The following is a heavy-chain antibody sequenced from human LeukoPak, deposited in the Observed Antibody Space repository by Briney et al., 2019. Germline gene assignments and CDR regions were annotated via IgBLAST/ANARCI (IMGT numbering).Heavy chain of an antibody. J-gene: IGHJ4*02. CDR2: ISISGENT. D-gene: IGHD6-6*01. CDR3: AGLISTSSSRFSDY. V-gene: IGHV3-23*01. CDR1: GFTFSSYA. Sequence: GGSLRLACAASGFTFSSYAMSWVRQAPGKGLEWFSAISISGENTYYADSVKGRFTISRDTSRNTLYLQMHSLRAEGTAVYYCAGLISTSSSRFSDYWGQGTLVTVSS.